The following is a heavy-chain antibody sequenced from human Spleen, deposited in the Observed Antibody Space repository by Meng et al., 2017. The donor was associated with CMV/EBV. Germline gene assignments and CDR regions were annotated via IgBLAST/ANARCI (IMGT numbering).Heavy chain of an antibody. CDR2: IIPILGIA. Sequence: SVKVSCKASGGTFSSYAISWVRQAPGLGLEWMGGIIPILGIANYAQKFQGRVTITADKSTSTAYMELSSLRSEDTAVYYCATPGIFGVGNPYYYYYGMDVWGQGTTVTVSS. CDR1: GGTFSSYA. D-gene: IGHD3-3*01. CDR3: ATPGIFGVGNPYYYYYGMDV. J-gene: IGHJ6*02. V-gene: IGHV1-69*10.